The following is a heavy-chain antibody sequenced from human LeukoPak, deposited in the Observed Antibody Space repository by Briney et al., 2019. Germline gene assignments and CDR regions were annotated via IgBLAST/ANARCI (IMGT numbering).Heavy chain of an antibody. J-gene: IGHJ4*02. CDR1: GDSISGDNW. CDR3: ARQGQDFDY. V-gene: IGHV4-4*02. Sequence: SGTLSLTCAVSGDSISGDNWWSWVRQPPGKGLEWIGEIYHSGTTYYNPSLKSRVTISVDTSKNQFSLKLSSVTAADTAVYYCARQGQDFDYWGQGTLATVSS. CDR2: IYHSGTT.